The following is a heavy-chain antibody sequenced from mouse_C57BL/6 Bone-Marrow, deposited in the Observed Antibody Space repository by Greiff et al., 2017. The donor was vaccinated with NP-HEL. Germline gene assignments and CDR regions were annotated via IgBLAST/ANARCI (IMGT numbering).Heavy chain of an antibody. CDR1: GYTFTDYY. D-gene: IGHD1-1*01. V-gene: IGHV1-19*01. CDR2: INPYNGGT. Sequence: EVKLVESGPVLVKPGASVKMSCKASGYTFTDYYMNWVKQSHGKSLEWIGVINPYNGGTSYNQKFKGKATLTVDKSSSTAYMELNSLTSEDSAVYYCARGETYYGSSFDYWGQGTTLTVSS. CDR3: ARGETYYGSSFDY. J-gene: IGHJ2*01.